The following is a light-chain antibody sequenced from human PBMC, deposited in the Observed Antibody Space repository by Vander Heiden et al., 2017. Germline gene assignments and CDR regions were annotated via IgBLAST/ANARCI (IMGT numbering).Light chain of an antibody. CDR3: QQYDNLPRYT. J-gene: IGKJ2*01. CDR2: DAS. Sequence: DIQMTQSPSSLSASVGDRVTITCQASQDISNYLNWYQQKPGKARKLLIYDASDLETGVPSRFSGSGSGTDFTFTISSLQPEDIATYYCQQYDNLPRYTFGQGTKLEIK. V-gene: IGKV1-33*01. CDR1: QDISNY.